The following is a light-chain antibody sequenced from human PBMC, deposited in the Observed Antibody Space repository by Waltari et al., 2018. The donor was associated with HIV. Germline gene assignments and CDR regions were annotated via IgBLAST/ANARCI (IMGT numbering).Light chain of an antibody. Sequence: EIVMTQSPATLSVSPGERVTLSCRASQSVGRTLAWYQQKPGQAPRPLTSAASSRATGVAARFSGSGSGTEFTLAISSLQSEDFAVYYCQQYHDWPPAYTVGQGTELEMK. J-gene: IGKJ2*01. V-gene: IGKV3-15*01. CDR3: QQYHDWPPAYT. CDR1: QSVGRT. CDR2: AAS.